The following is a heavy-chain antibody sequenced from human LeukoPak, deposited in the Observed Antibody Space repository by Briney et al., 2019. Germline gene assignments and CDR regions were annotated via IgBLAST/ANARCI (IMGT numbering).Heavy chain of an antibody. D-gene: IGHD3-22*01. Sequence: TSETLSLTCTVSGGSISSYYWSWIRQPPGKGLEWIGYIYYSGSTNYNPSLKSRVTISVDTSKNQFSLKLSSVTAADTAVHYCARHGGEATKGSGYYYVGDYYYYYGMDVWGQGTTVTVSS. J-gene: IGHJ6*02. V-gene: IGHV4-59*08. CDR2: IYYSGST. CDR1: GGSISSYY. CDR3: ARHGGEATKGSGYYYVGDYYYYYGMDV.